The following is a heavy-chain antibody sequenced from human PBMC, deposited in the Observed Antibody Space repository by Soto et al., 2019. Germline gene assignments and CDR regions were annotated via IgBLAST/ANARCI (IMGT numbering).Heavy chain of an antibody. V-gene: IGHV4-59*12. J-gene: IGHJ4*02. CDR2: IYNNGRT. Sequence: PSETLSLTCTVSGGSISSSSWSWIRQPPGRGLEWIGYIYNNGRTDYNPSLKSRVTISVDTSKNHFSLKLSSVTPEDTALYYCAISQDRGGRTTFIYWGQGTQVTVSS. CDR1: GGSISSSS. D-gene: IGHD3-16*01. CDR3: AISQDRGGRTTFIY.